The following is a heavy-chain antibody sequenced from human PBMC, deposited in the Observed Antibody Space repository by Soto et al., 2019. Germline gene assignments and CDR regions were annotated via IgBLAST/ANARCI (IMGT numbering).Heavy chain of an antibody. CDR2: MNQDGSEK. CDR3: TRNVL. J-gene: IGHJ4*02. CDR1: GFAFSNFR. V-gene: IGHV3-7*01. Sequence: GGSLRLSCVGSGFAFSNFRMGWVRQAPGKGLQWVANMNQDGSEKYYVDSVKGRFIISRDNAKNSLYLQMNSLRAEDTAIYYCTRNVLGGQGTMVTVSS.